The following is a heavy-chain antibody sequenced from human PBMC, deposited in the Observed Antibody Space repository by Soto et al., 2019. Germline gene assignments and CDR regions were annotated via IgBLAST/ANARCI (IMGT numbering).Heavy chain of an antibody. D-gene: IGHD3-22*01. CDR2: IYYSGST. J-gene: IGHJ5*02. V-gene: IGHV4-59*01. CDR1: GGSISSYY. CDR3: ARGSYYYDSSGYYWGFDP. Sequence: PSETLSLPCTVSGGSISSYYWSWTRQPPGKGLEWIGYIYYSGSTNYNPSLKSRVTISVDTSKNQFSLKLSSVTAADTAVYYCARGSYYYDSSGYYWGFDPWGQGTLLTVSS.